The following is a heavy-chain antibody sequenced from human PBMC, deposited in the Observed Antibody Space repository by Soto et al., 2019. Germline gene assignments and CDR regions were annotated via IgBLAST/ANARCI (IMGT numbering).Heavy chain of an antibody. V-gene: IGHV4-59*01. CDR2: IYYSGST. CDR3: ATSYCTNGVCPFDY. CDR1: GGSISSYY. J-gene: IGHJ4*02. Sequence: SETLSLTCTVSGGSISSYYWSWIRQPPGKGLEWIGYIYYSGSTNYNPSLKSRVTISVDTSKNQFSLKLSSVTAADTAVYYCATSYCTNGVCPFDYWGQGTLVTVSS. D-gene: IGHD2-8*01.